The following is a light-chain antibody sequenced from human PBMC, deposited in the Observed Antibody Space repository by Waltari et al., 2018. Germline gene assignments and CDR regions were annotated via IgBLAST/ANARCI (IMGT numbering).Light chain of an antibody. V-gene: IGKV1D-8*01. J-gene: IGKJ2*01. CDR2: DTS. CDR3: QQYYNLPHT. CDR1: QGISSH. Sequence: VIWVTQSPSLLSASPGDRVTISCRVSQGISSHLAWYQQKPGKAPDLLIYDTSTLQSGVPSRFSGSGSGTDFTLTISSLQSEDFATYCCQQYYNLPHTFGQGTKLEI.